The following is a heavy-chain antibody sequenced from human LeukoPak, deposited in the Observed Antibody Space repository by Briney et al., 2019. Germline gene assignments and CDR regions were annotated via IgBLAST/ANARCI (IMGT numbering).Heavy chain of an antibody. Sequence: GGSLRLSCAASGFTVSNNYITWVRQAPGKGLEWVSVIHSGGSTYYADSVKGRFTISRDISKNTLYLQVNSLRAEDTAVYYCARIAIGYGVNSGGYWGQGTLVTVSS. CDR3: ARIAIGYGVNSGGY. V-gene: IGHV3-53*01. CDR2: IHSGGST. CDR1: GFTVSNNY. J-gene: IGHJ4*02. D-gene: IGHD4/OR15-4a*01.